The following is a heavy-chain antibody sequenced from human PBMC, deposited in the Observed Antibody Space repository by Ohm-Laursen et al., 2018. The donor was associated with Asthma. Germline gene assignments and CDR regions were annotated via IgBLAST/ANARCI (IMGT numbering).Heavy chain of an antibody. CDR1: GGSFSGYY. CDR2: IYYSGST. D-gene: IGHD2-2*01. Sequence: TLSLTCAVYGGSFSGYYWSWIRQPPGKGLEWIGEIYYSGSTYYNPSLKSRVTISVDTSKNQFSLKLSFVTAADTAVYYCARDQVDCSSTSCYLSGFDYWGQGTLVTVSS. CDR3: ARDQVDCSSTSCYLSGFDY. V-gene: IGHV4-34*09. J-gene: IGHJ4*02.